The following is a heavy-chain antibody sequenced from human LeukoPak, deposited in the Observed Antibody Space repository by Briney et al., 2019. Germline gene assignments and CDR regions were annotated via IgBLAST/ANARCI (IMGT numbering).Heavy chain of an antibody. V-gene: IGHV1-8*02. CDR2: MNPNSGNT. D-gene: IGHD6-19*01. CDR3: ARYSSGWYYYYGMDV. J-gene: IGHJ6*02. CDR1: GYTFTSYY. Sequence: ASVKVSCKASGYTFTSYYMHWVRQAPGQGLEWMGWMNPNSGNTGYAQKFQGRVTMTRNTSISTAYMELSSLRSEDTAVYYCARYSSGWYYYYGMDVWGQGTTVIVSS.